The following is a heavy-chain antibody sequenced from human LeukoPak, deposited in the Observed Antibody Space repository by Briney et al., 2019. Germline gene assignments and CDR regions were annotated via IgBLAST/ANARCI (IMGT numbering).Heavy chain of an antibody. D-gene: IGHD6-19*01. V-gene: IGHV4-59*08. CDR2: IYYSGST. Sequence: PSETLSLTCTVSGGSISSYYWSWIRQPPGKGLEWIGNIYYSGSTNYNPSLMSRVTISVDPSKNQFSLRLNSVTAADTAVYYCARAGSVAGTHWFGPWGQGTLVTVSS. CDR3: ARAGSVAGTHWFGP. CDR1: GGSISSYY. J-gene: IGHJ5*02.